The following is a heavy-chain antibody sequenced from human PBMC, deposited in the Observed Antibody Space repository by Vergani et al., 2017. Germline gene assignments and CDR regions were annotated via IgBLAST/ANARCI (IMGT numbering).Heavy chain of an antibody. CDR1: GYTFSNYY. CDR3: ARGDYGILTGYRY. D-gene: IGHD3-9*01. V-gene: IGHV1-46*03. Sequence: QVQVVQSGAEVKKSGASVKVSCKTSGYTFSNYYMHWVRQAPGQGLEWMGIINPSGGHTNYAQKFQGRVTMTRDTSKSTVYMELSSLRSDDTAIYYCARGDYGILTGYRYWGQGTLVTVSA. J-gene: IGHJ4*02. CDR2: INPSGGHT.